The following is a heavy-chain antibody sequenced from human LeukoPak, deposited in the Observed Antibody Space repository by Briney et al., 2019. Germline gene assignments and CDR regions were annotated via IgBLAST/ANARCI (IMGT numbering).Heavy chain of an antibody. Sequence: GASVKVSCKASGYTFTGYYMHWVRQAPGQGLEWMGWINANSGGTNYAQKFQGRVTMTRDTSISTAYMELSGLRSDDTAVYYCARGVGATARAFDTWGQGTMVTVSS. CDR1: GYTFTGYY. J-gene: IGHJ3*02. CDR2: INANSGGT. D-gene: IGHD1-26*01. V-gene: IGHV1-2*02. CDR3: ARGVGATARAFDT.